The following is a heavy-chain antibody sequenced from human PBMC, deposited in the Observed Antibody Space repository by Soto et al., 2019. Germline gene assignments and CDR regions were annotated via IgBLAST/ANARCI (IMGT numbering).Heavy chain of an antibody. CDR2: INAGNGNT. V-gene: IGHV1-3*01. D-gene: IGHD3-3*01. J-gene: IGHJ5*01. CDR3: ARGFPLWFDS. Sequence: ASVKVSCKASGYTFTSYAMDWVRQAPGQRLEWMGWINAGNGNTKYSQKFQGRVTITRDTSASTAYMKLSSLRSEDTAVYYCARGFPLWFDSWGQGTLVTVSS. CDR1: GYTFTSYA.